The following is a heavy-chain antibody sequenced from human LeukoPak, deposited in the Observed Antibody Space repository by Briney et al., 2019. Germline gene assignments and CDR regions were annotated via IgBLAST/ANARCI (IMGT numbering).Heavy chain of an antibody. CDR1: GFTFSDYG. D-gene: IGHD3-10*01. V-gene: IGHV3-15*01. J-gene: IGHJ4*02. CDR3: TTERGVISDY. CDR2: IKSKTDGGTT. Sequence: GGSLRLSCAASGFTFSDYGMHWVRQAPGKGLEWVGRIKSKTDGGTTDYAAPVKGRFTISRDDSKNTLYLQMNSLKTEDTAVYYCTTERGVISDYWGQGTLVTVSS.